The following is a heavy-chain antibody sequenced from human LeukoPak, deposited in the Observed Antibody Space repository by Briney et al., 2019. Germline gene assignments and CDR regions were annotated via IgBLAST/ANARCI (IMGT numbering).Heavy chain of an antibody. CDR2: IYYSGST. V-gene: IGHV4-39*07. Sequence: SETLSLTCTVSGGSISSSSYYWGWIRQPPGKGLEWIGSIYYSGSTYYNPSLKSRVTISVDTSKKQFFLKLNSVTAADTAVYYCARVVYGNYAHYYYYMDVWGKGTTVTVSS. CDR1: GGSISSSSYY. J-gene: IGHJ6*03. CDR3: ARVVYGNYAHYYYYMDV. D-gene: IGHD4-11*01.